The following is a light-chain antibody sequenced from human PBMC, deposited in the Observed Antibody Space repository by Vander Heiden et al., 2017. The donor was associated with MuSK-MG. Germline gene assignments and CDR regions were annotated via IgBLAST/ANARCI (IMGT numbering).Light chain of an antibody. CDR2: KTS. V-gene: IGKV1-5*03. J-gene: IGKJ1*01. Sequence: DIQMTQFPSTLSASVGDRVTITCRASQSVSSWLAWYQQKPGKAPKLLIYKTSTLEAGVPSRFSGSGSGSRFTLAISSLQPDDFATYYCQQDNSYSRTFGQGTKVEVK. CDR3: QQDNSYSRT. CDR1: QSVSSW.